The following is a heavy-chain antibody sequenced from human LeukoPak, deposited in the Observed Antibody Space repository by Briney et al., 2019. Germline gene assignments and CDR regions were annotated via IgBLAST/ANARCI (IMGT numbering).Heavy chain of an antibody. Sequence: SETLSLTCAVYGGSFSGYYWGWIRQPPGKGLEWIGEINHSGSTNYNPSLKSRVTISVDTSKNQFSLKLSSVTAADTAVYYCASGYCSSTSCLSHYYYYYGMDVWGKGTTVTVSS. CDR2: INHSGST. V-gene: IGHV4-34*01. CDR3: ASGYCSSTSCLSHYYYYYGMDV. CDR1: GGSFSGYY. D-gene: IGHD2-2*01. J-gene: IGHJ6*04.